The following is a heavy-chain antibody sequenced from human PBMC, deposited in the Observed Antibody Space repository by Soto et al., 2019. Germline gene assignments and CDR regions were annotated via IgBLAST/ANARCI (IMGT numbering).Heavy chain of an antibody. J-gene: IGHJ4*02. V-gene: IGHV1-18*01. D-gene: IGHD6-19*01. CDR1: GYNFTSYG. CDR3: ARDLDSSGWYLKDLGY. CDR2: ISAYNGNT. Sequence: GASVKVSCKASGYNFTSYGISWVRQAPGQGLEWMGWISAYNGNTNYAQKLQGRVTMTTDTSTSTAYMELRSLRSDDTAVYYCARDLDSSGWYLKDLGYWGQGTLVTVSS.